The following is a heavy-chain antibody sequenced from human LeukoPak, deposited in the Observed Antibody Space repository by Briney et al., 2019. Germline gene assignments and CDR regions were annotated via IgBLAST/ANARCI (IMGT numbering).Heavy chain of an antibody. CDR3: ARAPITGYCSSTSCYARGAFDI. Sequence: SETLSLTCTVSGGSISSYYWNWIRQPAGKGLEWIGRIYTSGSTNYNPSLKSRVTISVDTSKNQFSLKLSSVTAADTAVYYCARAPITGYCSSTSCYARGAFDIWGQGTMVTVSS. V-gene: IGHV4-4*07. CDR2: IYTSGST. CDR1: GGSISSYY. J-gene: IGHJ3*02. D-gene: IGHD2-2*01.